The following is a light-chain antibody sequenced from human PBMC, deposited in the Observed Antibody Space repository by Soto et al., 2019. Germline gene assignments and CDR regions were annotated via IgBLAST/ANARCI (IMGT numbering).Light chain of an antibody. J-gene: IGKJ1*01. Sequence: VMTQAPATLSVSPGEGATLSCRASQTVNNTVAWYQLKYGQVPRLLIYGASTRATDIPARFSGSGSGTEFTLTISSLQSEDLAEYHCQSYNNWPQTFCQGTKVE. CDR2: GAS. CDR1: QTVNNT. V-gene: IGKV3-15*01. CDR3: QSYNNWPQT.